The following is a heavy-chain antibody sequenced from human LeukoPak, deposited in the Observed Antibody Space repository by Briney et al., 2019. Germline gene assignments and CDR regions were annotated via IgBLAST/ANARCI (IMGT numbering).Heavy chain of an antibody. V-gene: IGHV4-39*01. CDR1: GGSISSSSYY. CDR3: ARGRDGGGYDYVWGSYRPRNWFDP. D-gene: IGHD3-16*02. J-gene: IGHJ5*02. CDR2: IYYSGST. Sequence: PSETLSLTCTVSGGSISSSSYYWGWIRQPPGKGLEWIGSIYYSGSTYYNPSLKSRVTISVDTSKNQFSLKLSSVTAADTAVYYCARGRDGGGYDYVWGSYRPRNWFDPWGQGTLVTVSS.